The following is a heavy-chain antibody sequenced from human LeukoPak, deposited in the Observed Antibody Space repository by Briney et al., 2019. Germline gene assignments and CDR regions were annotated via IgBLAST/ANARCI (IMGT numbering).Heavy chain of an antibody. CDR3: ATLGDISS. Sequence: GRSLRLSCAASGFTFSSYVMHWVRQAPGKGLEWVAVFSYGGSNKYYADSVKGRFTISRDNSRNTLYLQMNSLRLEDTAVYYCATLGDISSWGQGTLVTVSS. D-gene: IGHD2-21*01. J-gene: IGHJ5*02. CDR1: GFTFSSYV. V-gene: IGHV3-30*04. CDR2: FSYGGSNK.